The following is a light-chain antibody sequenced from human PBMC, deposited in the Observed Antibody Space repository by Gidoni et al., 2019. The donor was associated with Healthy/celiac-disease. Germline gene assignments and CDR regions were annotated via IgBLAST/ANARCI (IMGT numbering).Light chain of an antibody. J-gene: IGLJ2*01. CDR2: DKN. V-gene: IGLV3-19*01. CDR3: NSQDSSVNPVV. CDR1: SLRSYY. Sequence: SSELTQDPAVSVALGQTVRITCQGDSLRSYYASWYQQKPGQAPVLVIYDKNNRPSGIPDRFSGSSSGNTASLTITGAQAEDEADYYCNSQDSSVNPVVFGGGTKLTVL.